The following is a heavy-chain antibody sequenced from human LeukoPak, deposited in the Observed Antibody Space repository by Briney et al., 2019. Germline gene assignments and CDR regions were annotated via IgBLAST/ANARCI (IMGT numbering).Heavy chain of an antibody. V-gene: IGHV4-39*07. CDR3: ARSGGVTIGY. CDR1: GGSISLSYYY. J-gene: IGHJ4*02. CDR2: VYYSGTT. Sequence: PSETLSLTCSVSGGSISLSYYYWGWIRQPPGKALEWIGSVYYSGTTSYNPSLKSRVTISVDTSKNQFSLKLSSVTAADTAVYYCARSGGVTIGYWGQGTLVTVSS. D-gene: IGHD2-15*01.